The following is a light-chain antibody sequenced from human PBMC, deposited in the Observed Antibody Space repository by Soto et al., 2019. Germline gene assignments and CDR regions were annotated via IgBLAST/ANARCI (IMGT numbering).Light chain of an antibody. CDR2: DAS. CDR1: QDVGSL. J-gene: IGKJ5*01. CDR3: HQRSRWPIT. Sequence: EIVLTQSPATLSLSAGERASLSCRASQDVGSLIAWYQQKPGQSPRLLIYDASNRATGIPARFSGSGSGTDFILTISSLEPEDFAVYYCHQRSRWPITFGQGTRLDIK. V-gene: IGKV3-11*01.